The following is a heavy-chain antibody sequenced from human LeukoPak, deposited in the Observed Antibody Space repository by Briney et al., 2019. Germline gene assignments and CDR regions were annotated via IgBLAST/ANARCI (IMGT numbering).Heavy chain of an antibody. D-gene: IGHD3-10*01. J-gene: IGHJ5*02. Sequence: SETLSLTCTVSGDSISSGFYYWSWIRQPPGKGLEWIGYIYYSGSTNYNPSLKSRVTISVDTSKNQFSLKLTSVTAADTAVYYCARDMHYYGSGSYMSQFDPWGQGTLVTVSS. V-gene: IGHV4-61*01. CDR3: ARDMHYYGSGSYMSQFDP. CDR2: IYYSGST. CDR1: GDSISSGFYY.